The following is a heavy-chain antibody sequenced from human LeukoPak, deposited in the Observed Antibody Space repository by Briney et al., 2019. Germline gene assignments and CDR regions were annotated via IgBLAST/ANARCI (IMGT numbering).Heavy chain of an antibody. CDR2: IWYDGSNK. CDR3: AKGERSTSLYYYYYYMDV. D-gene: IGHD2-2*01. J-gene: IGHJ6*03. CDR1: GFTFSSYG. V-gene: IGHV3-33*06. Sequence: GGSLRLSCAASGFTFSSYGMHWVRQAPGKGLEWVAVIWYDGSNKYYADSVKGRFTISRGNSKNTLYLQMNSLRAEDTAVYYCAKGERSTSLYYYYYYMDVWGKGTTVTVSS.